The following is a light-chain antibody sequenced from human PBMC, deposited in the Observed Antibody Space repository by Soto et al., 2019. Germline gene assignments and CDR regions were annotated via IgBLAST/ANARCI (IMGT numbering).Light chain of an antibody. V-gene: IGKV3-15*01. CDR1: QSVSSN. CDR2: GAS. CDR3: QQYNNWPQT. Sequence: EIVMTQSPATLSVSPGERATLSCRASQSVSSNLAWYQQNPGQAPRLLIYGASTRATGIPARFSGCGSGTEFTLTISSLQSEDFAVYYCQQYNNWPQTFGQGTKVEIK. J-gene: IGKJ1*01.